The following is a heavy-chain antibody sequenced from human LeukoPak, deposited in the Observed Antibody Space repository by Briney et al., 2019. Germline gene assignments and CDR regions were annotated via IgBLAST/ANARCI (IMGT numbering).Heavy chain of an antibody. CDR2: INPSGST. CDR3: ASDRQVDGGPYNCFDP. V-gene: IGHV4-34*01. D-gene: IGHD1-14*01. Sequence: SETLSLTCAVYGGSFSGSYWSWIRQPPGKGLEWIGEINPSGSTNYNPSLQSRVTISVDTSKNQFSLKLSSVTAADTALYYCASDRQVDGGPYNCFDPWGQGTLVTVSS. CDR1: GGSFSGSY. J-gene: IGHJ5*02.